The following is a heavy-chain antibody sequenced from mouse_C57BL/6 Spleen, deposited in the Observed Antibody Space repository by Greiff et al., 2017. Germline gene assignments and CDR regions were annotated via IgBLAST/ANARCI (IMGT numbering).Heavy chain of an antibody. D-gene: IGHD2-1*01. CDR1: GYTFTSYW. J-gene: IGHJ2*01. V-gene: IGHV1-50*01. Sequence: QVQLQQPGAELVKPGASVKLSCKASGYTFTSYWMQWVKQRPGQGLEWIGEIDPSDSYTNYNQKFKGKATLTVDTSSSTAYMQLSSLTSEDSAVYYWARRVIYYGNGENYWGQGTTLTVSS. CDR3: ARRVIYYGNGENY. CDR2: IDPSDSYT.